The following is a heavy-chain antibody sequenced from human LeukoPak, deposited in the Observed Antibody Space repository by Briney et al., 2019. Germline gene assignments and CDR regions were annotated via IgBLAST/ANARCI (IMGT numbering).Heavy chain of an antibody. V-gene: IGHV4-34*01. Sequence: SETLSLTCAVSGGSFSGYYWSWIHQPPGKGLEWIAEIHYRGSTSYKPSLRSRVTISGDTSKNQFSLKVTSVTAADTAVYYCARGILGSYYFDLWGRGTLVTVSS. D-gene: IGHD3-16*01. CDR3: ARGILGSYYFDL. J-gene: IGHJ2*01. CDR1: GGSFSGYY. CDR2: IHYRGST.